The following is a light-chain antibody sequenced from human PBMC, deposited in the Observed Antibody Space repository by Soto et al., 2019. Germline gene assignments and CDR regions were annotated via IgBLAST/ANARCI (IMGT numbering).Light chain of an antibody. CDR3: SSYTSSSTLV. CDR2: EVN. Sequence: QSALTQPDSLSGSPGQSITISCTGSSSDIGGFDLVSWYQQHPGKAPRLLLYEVNKRPSGVSNRFSGSKSGNTASLTISGLQADDEAHYYCSSYTSSSTLVFGGGTKVTVL. CDR1: SSDIGGFDL. J-gene: IGLJ3*02. V-gene: IGLV2-14*02.